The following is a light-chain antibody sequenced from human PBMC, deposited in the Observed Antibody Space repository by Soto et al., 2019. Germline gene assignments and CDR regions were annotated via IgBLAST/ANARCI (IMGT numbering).Light chain of an antibody. V-gene: IGKV1-5*03. CDR1: QSISNW. J-gene: IGKJ4*01. CDR3: HLFSFSLT. Sequence: DIQMTQSPSTLSASVGDRVTITCRASQSISNWLAWYQQKPGKAPKLLIYKASTLESGVPSRFSGTGSGTEFTLTISSLQPDDFATYYCHLFSFSLTCGGGTKVEIK. CDR2: KAS.